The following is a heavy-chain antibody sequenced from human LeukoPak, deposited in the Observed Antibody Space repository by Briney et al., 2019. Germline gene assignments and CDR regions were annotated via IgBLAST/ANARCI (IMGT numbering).Heavy chain of an antibody. CDR1: GYTFTGYY. V-gene: IGHV1-2*02. Sequence: ASVKVSCKASGYTFTGYYTHWVRQAPGQGLEWMGWINPNSGGTNYEQKFQGRVTMTRDTSISTAYMELGRLRSDDTAVYYCAREGSSLVGPYYYYYMDVWGKGTTVTVSS. J-gene: IGHJ6*03. CDR3: AREGSSLVGPYYYYYMDV. D-gene: IGHD6-6*01. CDR2: INPNSGGT.